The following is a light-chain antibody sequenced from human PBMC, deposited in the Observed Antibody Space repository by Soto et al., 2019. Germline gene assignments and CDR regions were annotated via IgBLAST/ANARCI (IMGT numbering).Light chain of an antibody. CDR1: TSNIGTFY. CDR3: AAWDDNLNAYV. V-gene: IGLV1-47*02. CDR2: IGD. Sequence: QSVLTQPPSASGTPGQTVTISCSGSTSNIGTFYVYWYQHLPGTAPKLLIYIGDQRASGVSDRFSGSKSGTSASLAISGLRSDDEADYYCAAWDDNLNAYVFGSGTKVTVL. J-gene: IGLJ1*01.